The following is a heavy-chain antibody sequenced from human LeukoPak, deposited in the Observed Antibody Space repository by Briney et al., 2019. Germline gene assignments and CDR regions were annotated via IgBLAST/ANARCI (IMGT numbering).Heavy chain of an antibody. Sequence: GGSLRLSCAASGFTFSSYGMHWVRQAPGKGLEWVAYIRYDGTNKYYTDSVKGRFTISRDNSKNTLFLEMNSLRPEGTAVYYCAQKWGQGTADTGNYFDSWGQGTLVTVSS. J-gene: IGHJ4*02. CDR3: AQKWGQGTADTGNYFDS. V-gene: IGHV3-30*02. D-gene: IGHD1-14*01. CDR1: GFTFSSYG. CDR2: IRYDGTNK.